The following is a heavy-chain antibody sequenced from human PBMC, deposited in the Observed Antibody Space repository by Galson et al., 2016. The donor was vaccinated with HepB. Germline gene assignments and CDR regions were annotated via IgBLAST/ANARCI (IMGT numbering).Heavy chain of an antibody. D-gene: IGHD1-26*01. CDR1: GYTFTSYG. CDR2: INAYNGNT. J-gene: IGHJ6*02. Sequence: SVKVSCKASGYTFTSYGTSWVRQAPGQGLEWMGWINAYNGNTNYAQNLQGGVTMTTDTTTSTAYMELRSPRSDDTAVYYCARDRGWALGYYSYYGMDVWGQGTTVTVSS. CDR3: ARDRGWALGYYSYYGMDV. V-gene: IGHV1-18*01.